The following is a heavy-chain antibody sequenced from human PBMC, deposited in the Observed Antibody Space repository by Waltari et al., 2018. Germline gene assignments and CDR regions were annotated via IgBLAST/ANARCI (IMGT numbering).Heavy chain of an antibody. CDR1: GSTFSSYW. Sequence: EVQLVESGGGLVQPGGSLRLSCAAPGSTFSSYWMSWFGRAPGKGLEWVANIKQDGSEKYYVDSVKGRFTVSRDNAGKSLYLRMSNLRGEDTAVYYCATARINGYNPGDYWGQGTLVTVSS. J-gene: IGHJ4*02. CDR3: ATARINGYNPGDY. D-gene: IGHD2-2*02. CDR2: IKQDGSEK. V-gene: IGHV3-7*01.